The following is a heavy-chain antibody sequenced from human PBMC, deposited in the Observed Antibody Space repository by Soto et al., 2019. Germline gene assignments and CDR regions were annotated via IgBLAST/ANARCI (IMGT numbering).Heavy chain of an antibody. CDR1: GFTFSSYS. Sequence: GGSLRLSCAASGFTFSSYSMNWVRQAPGKGLEWVSYISSSSSTIYYADSVKGRFTISRDNAKNSLYLQMNSLRAEDTAVYYCARAPVTIFFPNFDYWGQGTLVTVSS. CDR2: ISSSSSTI. V-gene: IGHV3-48*01. J-gene: IGHJ4*02. CDR3: ARAPVTIFFPNFDY. D-gene: IGHD4-17*01.